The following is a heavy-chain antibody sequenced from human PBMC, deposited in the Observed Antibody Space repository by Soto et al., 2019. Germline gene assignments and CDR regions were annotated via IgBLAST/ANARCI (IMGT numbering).Heavy chain of an antibody. CDR1: GYAFTTYG. V-gene: IGHV1-18*01. Sequence: QVHLVQAGAEVKKPGASVKVSCKGSGYAFTTYGITWVRQAPGQGLEWMGWISAHNGNTNYAQKLQGRVTVTRDTSTSTAYMELRSLRSDDTAVYCCARGRYGDYGGQGAAVTVSS. J-gene: IGHJ4*02. CDR2: ISAHNGNT. CDR3: ARGRYGDY. D-gene: IGHD1-1*01.